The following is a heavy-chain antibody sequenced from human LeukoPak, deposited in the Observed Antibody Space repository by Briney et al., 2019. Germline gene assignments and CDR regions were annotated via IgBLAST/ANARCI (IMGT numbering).Heavy chain of an antibody. CDR3: AKGRTNDY. Sequence: GGSLRLSCAASGFTFSTYAMSWVRQTPEKGLEWVSAISDTGGNTFYADSVKGRFTISRDKSKNTLYLQMNSLRAEDTAIYYCAKGRTNDYWGQGTLVTVSS. V-gene: IGHV3-23*01. D-gene: IGHD1/OR15-1a*01. J-gene: IGHJ4*02. CDR2: ISDTGGNT. CDR1: GFTFSTYA.